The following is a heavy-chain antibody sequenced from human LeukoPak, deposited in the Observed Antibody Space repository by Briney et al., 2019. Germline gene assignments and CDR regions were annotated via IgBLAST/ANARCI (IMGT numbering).Heavy chain of an antibody. Sequence: GGSLRLSCAASGFTFSSYAMHWVRQAPGKGLEWVAVISYDGSNKYYADSVKGRFTISRDNSKNTLYLQMNSLRAEDTAVYYCAREIPAAIIWFDPWGQGTLVTVSS. J-gene: IGHJ5*02. CDR3: AREIPAAIIWFDP. V-gene: IGHV3-30-3*01. CDR2: ISYDGSNK. CDR1: GFTFSSYA. D-gene: IGHD2-2*01.